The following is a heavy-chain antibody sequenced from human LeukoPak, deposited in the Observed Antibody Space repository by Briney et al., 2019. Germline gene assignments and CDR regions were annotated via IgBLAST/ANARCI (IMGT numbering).Heavy chain of an antibody. CDR1: GFTFSSYA. J-gene: IGHJ3*02. Sequence: GGSLRLSCAASGFTFSSYAMHWVRQAPGKGLEWVAVISYDGSNKYYADSVKGRFTISRDNSKNTLYLQMNSLRAEDTAVYYCARAPDIWGQGTMVTVSS. V-gene: IGHV3-30*04. CDR3: ARAPDI. CDR2: ISYDGSNK.